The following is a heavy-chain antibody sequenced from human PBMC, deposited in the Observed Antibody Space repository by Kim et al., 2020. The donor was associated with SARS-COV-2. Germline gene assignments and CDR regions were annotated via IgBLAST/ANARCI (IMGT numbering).Heavy chain of an antibody. J-gene: IGHJ4*02. CDR2: ISYSGNS. CDR3: ARGPPLDY. CDR1: GGSIRSGGKF. Sequence: TLSLTCSVSGGSIRSGGKFWTWIRQHPAKGLEWIGYISYSGNSHYSPDLRSRVSISLQTSENQFSLELTSVTAADTAVYYCARGPPLDYWGQGILVTVSS. V-gene: IGHV4-31*03.